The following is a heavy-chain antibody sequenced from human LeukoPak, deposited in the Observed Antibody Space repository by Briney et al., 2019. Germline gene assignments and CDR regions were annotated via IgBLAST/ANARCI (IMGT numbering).Heavy chain of an antibody. CDR2: ISYDGSNK. D-gene: IGHD6-13*01. CDR1: GFTFSSYA. V-gene: IGHV3-30*04. J-gene: IGHJ4*02. CDR3: AKVHSSSWPAFDY. Sequence: PGGSLRLSCAASGFTFSSYAMHWVRQAPGKGLEWVAVISYDGSNKYYADSVKGRFTISRDNSKNTLYLQMNSLRAEDTAVYYCAKVHSSSWPAFDYWGQGTLVTVSS.